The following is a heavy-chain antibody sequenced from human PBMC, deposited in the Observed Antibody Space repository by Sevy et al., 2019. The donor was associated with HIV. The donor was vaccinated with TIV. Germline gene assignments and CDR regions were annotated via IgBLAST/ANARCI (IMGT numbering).Heavy chain of an antibody. CDR2: ISGSGGST. CDR1: GFTFSSYA. Sequence: GGSLRLSYAASGFTFSSYAMSWVRQAPGKGLEWVSAISGSGGSTYYADSVKGRFTISGDNSKNTLYLQMNSLRAEDTAVYYCATSQRGYSYGQGSWGQGTLVTVSS. J-gene: IGHJ5*02. CDR3: ATSQRGYSYGQGS. V-gene: IGHV3-23*01. D-gene: IGHD5-18*01.